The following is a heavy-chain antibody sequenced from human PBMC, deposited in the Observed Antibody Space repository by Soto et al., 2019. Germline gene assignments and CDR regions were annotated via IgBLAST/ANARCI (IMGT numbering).Heavy chain of an antibody. V-gene: IGHV4-59*08. Sequence: WKTLALTCTVPGGCISGYYLRWLRQPPGKGLEWIGYIYNIGSTNYNPSLRSRVTMSIDTSQEQFSLKLSSVTAADTAVYYSARGGWNQSAYWGQGTLVTV. CDR3: ARGGWNQSAY. J-gene: IGHJ4*02. CDR1: GGCISGYY. CDR2: IYNIGST. D-gene: IGHD1-1*01.